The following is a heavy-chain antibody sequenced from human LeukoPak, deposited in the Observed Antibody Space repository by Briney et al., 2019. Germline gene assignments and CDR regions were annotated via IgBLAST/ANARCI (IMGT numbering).Heavy chain of an antibody. CDR3: ARGESWNALNY. CDR1: GGSISSSNW. Sequence: SETPSLTCAGSGGSISSSNWWSWVRQPPGKGLEWIGEIYHSGSTNLIPSLKSRVTISVDKSKNQFSLKLSSVTAADTAVDYCARGESWNALNYWGQGTLVTVSS. CDR2: IYHSGST. D-gene: IGHD1-1*01. J-gene: IGHJ4*02. V-gene: IGHV4-4*02.